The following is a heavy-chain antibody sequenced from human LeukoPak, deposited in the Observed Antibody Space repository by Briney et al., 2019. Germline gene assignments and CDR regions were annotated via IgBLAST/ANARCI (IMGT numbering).Heavy chain of an antibody. CDR3: ARVAIAARPQVIDY. J-gene: IGHJ4*02. CDR2: INSDGSST. CDR1: GFTFSSYW. Sequence: PGGSLRLSCAASGFTFSSYWMHWVRQAPGKGLVWVSRINSDGSSTSYADSVKGRFTISRDNAKNTLYLQMNSLRAEDTAVYYCARVAIAARPQVIDYWGQGTLVTVSS. V-gene: IGHV3-74*01. D-gene: IGHD6-6*01.